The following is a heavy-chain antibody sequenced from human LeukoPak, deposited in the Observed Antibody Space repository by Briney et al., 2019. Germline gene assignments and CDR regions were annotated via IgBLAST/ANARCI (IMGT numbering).Heavy chain of an antibody. D-gene: IGHD5-24*01. J-gene: IGHJ6*02. V-gene: IGHV3-66*02. CDR3: ARDRRDVERYYYYGMDV. CDR2: IYSGGST. Sequence: PGGSLRLSCAASGFTVSSNYMSWVRQAPGKGLEWVSVIYSGGSTYYADSVKGRFTISRDNSKNTLYLQMNSPRAEDTAVYYCARDRRDVERYYYYGMDVWGQGTTVTVSS. CDR1: GFTVSSNY.